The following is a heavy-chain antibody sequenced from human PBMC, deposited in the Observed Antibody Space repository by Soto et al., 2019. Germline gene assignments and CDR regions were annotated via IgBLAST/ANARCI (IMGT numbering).Heavy chain of an antibody. CDR2: FDPEDGET. CDR1: GYTLTELS. V-gene: IGHV1-24*01. Sequence: GASVKVSCKVSGYTLTELSMHWVRQAPGKGLEWMGGFDPEDGETIYAQKFQGRVTMTEDTFTDTAYMELSSLRSEDTAVYYCATVEAATIFGVVIRSYYYYGMDVWGQGTTVTVSS. D-gene: IGHD3-3*01. CDR3: ATVEAATIFGVVIRSYYYYGMDV. J-gene: IGHJ6*02.